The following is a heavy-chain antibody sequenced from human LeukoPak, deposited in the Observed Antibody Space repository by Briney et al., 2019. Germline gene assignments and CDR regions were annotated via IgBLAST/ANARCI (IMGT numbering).Heavy chain of an antibody. J-gene: IGHJ5*02. CDR1: GGTFSSYA. V-gene: IGHV1-69*04. Sequence: SVKVSCKASGGTFSSYAISWVRQAPGQGLEWMGRIIPILGIANYAQKFQGRVTITADKSTSTAYMELSSLRSEDTAVYYCARDHARDDIVVVPAGLNPWGQGTLVTVSS. CDR3: ARDHARDDIVVVPAGLNP. CDR2: IIPILGIA. D-gene: IGHD2-2*01.